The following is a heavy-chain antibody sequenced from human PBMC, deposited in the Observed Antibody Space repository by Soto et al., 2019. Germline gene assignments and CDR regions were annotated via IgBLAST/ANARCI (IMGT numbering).Heavy chain of an antibody. V-gene: IGHV1-2*04. CDR1: GYIFTSYY. J-gene: IGHJ3*02. Sequence: ASVKVSCKASGYIFTSYYIHWVRQAPGQGLEWMGWINPNSGGTNYAQKFQGWVTMTRDTSISTAYMELSRLRSDDTAVYYCARGRYSGSLDAFDIWGQGTMVTVSS. D-gene: IGHD1-26*01. CDR3: ARGRYSGSLDAFDI. CDR2: INPNSGGT.